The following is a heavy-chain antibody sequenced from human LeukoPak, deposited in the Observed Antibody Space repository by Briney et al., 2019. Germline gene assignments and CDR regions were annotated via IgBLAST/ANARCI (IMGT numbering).Heavy chain of an antibody. CDR2: IYYSGIT. D-gene: IGHD2-15*01. Sequence: PSQTLSLTSTVSGGSISSGDYYWSWIRQPPGKGLEWIGYIYYSGITYYNPSLKSRVTISVDTSKNQFSLKLSSVTAADTAVYYCARTVVAATNWFDPWGQGTPVTVSS. V-gene: IGHV4-30-4*01. CDR3: ARTVVAATNWFDP. CDR1: GGSISSGDYY. J-gene: IGHJ5*02.